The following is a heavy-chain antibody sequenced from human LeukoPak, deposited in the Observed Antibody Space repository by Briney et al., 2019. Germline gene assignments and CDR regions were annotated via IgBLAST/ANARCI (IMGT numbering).Heavy chain of an antibody. CDR2: VYYSGST. D-gene: IGHD3-22*01. CDR1: GGSINSFY. Sequence: SETLSLTCTVSGGSINSFYWSWIRQAPGKGLEWIGYVYYSGSTSYHPSLKSRVTISVDTSNNQFSLKLTSVTAADTAVYYCAREEAMIDWGQGTLVTVPS. V-gene: IGHV4-59*01. J-gene: IGHJ4*02. CDR3: AREEAMID.